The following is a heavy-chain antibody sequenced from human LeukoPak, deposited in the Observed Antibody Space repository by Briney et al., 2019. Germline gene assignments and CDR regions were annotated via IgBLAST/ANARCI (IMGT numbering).Heavy chain of an antibody. CDR3: AKALRFLDYFDY. D-gene: IGHD3-3*01. J-gene: IGHJ4*02. Sequence: PGGSLRLSCAASEFTFNTYAMSWVRQAPGKGLEWVSSISGSGGNTYYADSVKGRFTISRDNSKNTLYLQMNSLRAEDTAVYYCAKALRFLDYFDYWGQGTLVTVSS. CDR2: ISGSGGNT. V-gene: IGHV3-23*01. CDR1: EFTFNTYA.